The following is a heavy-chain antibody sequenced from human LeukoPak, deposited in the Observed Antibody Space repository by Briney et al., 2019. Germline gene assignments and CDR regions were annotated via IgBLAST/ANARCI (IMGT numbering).Heavy chain of an antibody. Sequence: SETLSLTRTVSGGSISSSSYYWGWIRQPPGKGLGWIGSIYYSGSTYYNPSLKSRVTISVDTSKNQFSLKLSSVTAADTAVYYCARLNCSSTSCLGAFDIWGRGTMVTVSS. CDR1: GGSISSSSYY. D-gene: IGHD2-2*01. V-gene: IGHV4-39*01. CDR3: ARLNCSSTSCLGAFDI. J-gene: IGHJ3*02. CDR2: IYYSGST.